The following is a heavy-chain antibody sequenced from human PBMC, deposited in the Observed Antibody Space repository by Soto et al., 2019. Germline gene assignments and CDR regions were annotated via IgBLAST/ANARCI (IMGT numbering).Heavy chain of an antibody. CDR2: IYYSGST. Sequence: SETMSLTCTVSGGSISSYYWSWIRQPTGKGLEWIGYIYYSGSTNYNPSLKSRVTISVDTSKNQFSLKLSSVTAADTAVYYCARHRHYYDSSGRAMNWFDPWGQGTLVTVSS. CDR1: GGSISSYY. J-gene: IGHJ5*02. D-gene: IGHD3-22*01. V-gene: IGHV4-59*08. CDR3: ARHRHYYDSSGRAMNWFDP.